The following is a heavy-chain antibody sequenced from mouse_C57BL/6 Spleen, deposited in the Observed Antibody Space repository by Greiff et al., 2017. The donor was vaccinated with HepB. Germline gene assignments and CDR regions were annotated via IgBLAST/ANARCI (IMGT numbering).Heavy chain of an antibody. Sequence: VQLQQSGAELVKPGASVKISCKASGYAFSSYWMNWVKQRPGKGLEWIGQIYPGDGDTNYNGKFKGKATLTADKSSSTAYMQLSSLTSEDSAVYFCARRGDYGNPAWFAYWGQGTLVTVSA. D-gene: IGHD2-1*01. CDR3: ARRGDYGNPAWFAY. J-gene: IGHJ3*01. CDR2: IYPGDGDT. CDR1: GYAFSSYW. V-gene: IGHV1-80*01.